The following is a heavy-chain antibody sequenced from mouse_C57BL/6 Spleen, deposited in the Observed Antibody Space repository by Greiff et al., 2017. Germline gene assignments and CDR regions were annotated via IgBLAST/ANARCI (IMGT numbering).Heavy chain of an antibody. V-gene: IGHV1-50*01. CDR2: IDPSDSDT. Sequence: QVQLQQPGAELVKPGASVKLSCTASGYTFTSYWMQWVKQRPGQGLEWIGEIDPSDSDTNYNQKFKGKATLTVDKSSSTAYMQLSSLTSEDSAVYYCARSLYSSPPDYWGQGTSVTVSS. J-gene: IGHJ4*01. CDR1: GYTFTSYW. D-gene: IGHD1-1*01. CDR3: ARSLYSSPPDY.